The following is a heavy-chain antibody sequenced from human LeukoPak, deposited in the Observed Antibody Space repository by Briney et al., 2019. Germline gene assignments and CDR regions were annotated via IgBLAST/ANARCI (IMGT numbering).Heavy chain of an antibody. D-gene: IGHD3-16*02. CDR3: AREGLSRTPPY. J-gene: IGHJ4*02. CDR2: IIPIFGTA. CDR1: GGTFSSYA. Sequence: ASVKVSXKASGGTFSSYAISWVRQAPGQGLEWMGGIIPIFGTANYAQKFQGRVTITTDESTSTAYMELSSLRPEDTAVYYCAREGLSRTPPYWGQGTLVTVSS. V-gene: IGHV1-69*05.